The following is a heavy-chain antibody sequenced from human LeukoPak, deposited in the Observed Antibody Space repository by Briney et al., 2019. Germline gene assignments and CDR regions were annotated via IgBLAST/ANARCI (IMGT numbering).Heavy chain of an antibody. CDR3: ARLSGDITVFDL. Sequence: PGGSLRLSCAASGFTVSSNYMSWVRQAPGKGLEWVATIKRDGSEKYYVDSVKGRFTVSRDNAKNSLYLQMNSLRADDTAVYYCARLSGDITVFDLWGQGTLVTVSS. V-gene: IGHV3-7*01. D-gene: IGHD7-27*01. J-gene: IGHJ4*02. CDR1: GFTVSSNY. CDR2: IKRDGSEK.